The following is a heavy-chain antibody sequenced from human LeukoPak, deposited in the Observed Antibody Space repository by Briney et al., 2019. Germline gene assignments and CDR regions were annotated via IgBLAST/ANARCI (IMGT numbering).Heavy chain of an antibody. CDR1: GGSISSGRYC. CDR3: ARDLYYYYSSGYYLSGFDI. Sequence: PSQTLSLTCGVSGGSISSGRYCWSWIRQPAGKGLEWIGSIYTSGSTNYNPYLKSRLTISVDASKNQFSLKLSSVTAADTAVYYCARDLYYYYSSGYYLSGFDIWGQGTMVTVSS. D-gene: IGHD3-22*01. CDR2: IYTSGST. V-gene: IGHV4-61*02. J-gene: IGHJ3*02.